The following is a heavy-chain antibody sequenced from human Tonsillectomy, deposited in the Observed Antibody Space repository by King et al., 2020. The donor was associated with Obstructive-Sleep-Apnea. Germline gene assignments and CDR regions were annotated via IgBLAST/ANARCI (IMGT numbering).Heavy chain of an antibody. V-gene: IGHV3-66*01. Sequence: VQLVESGGGLVQPGGSLRLSCAASGFTVSTNYMSWVRQAPGKGLEWVSILYSGGNTYYADSVRGRFTISRDNSNNTLFLQMNSLRAEDTAVYYCARDYGDSASWYFDYWSQGSLVSVSS. J-gene: IGHJ4*02. CDR1: GFTVSTNY. D-gene: IGHD6-13*01. CDR2: LYSGGNT. CDR3: ARDYGDSASWYFDY.